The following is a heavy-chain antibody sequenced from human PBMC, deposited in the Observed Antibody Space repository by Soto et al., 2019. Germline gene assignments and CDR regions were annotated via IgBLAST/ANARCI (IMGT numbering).Heavy chain of an antibody. D-gene: IGHD7-27*01. V-gene: IGHV1-8*02. J-gene: IGHJ4*02. CDR3: ARNRRETGDFDY. CDR1: GYTFTTYD. CDR2: MNPYNGDT. Sequence: QVQLVQSGAEVKKPGASLKVSCKASGYTFTTYDVNWMRQATGQGPKWLGWMNPYNGDTGYAQKFQGRVTLTRDTSMNTAYLELSSLTYEDTAVYYCARNRRETGDFDYWGQGTLVTVSS.